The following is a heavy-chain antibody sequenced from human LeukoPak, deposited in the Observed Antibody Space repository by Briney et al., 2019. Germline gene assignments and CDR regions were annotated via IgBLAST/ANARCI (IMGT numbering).Heavy chain of an antibody. D-gene: IGHD4-17*01. J-gene: IGHJ4*02. Sequence: PGGSLRLSCTASGFTFSTYAMSWARRAPGKGLEWVSVISGSGGNTYYTDSVKGRLTISRDDSKNTLYLQMNSLTAEDTALYYCAKDRGPTTVQSVTDYWGQGILVTVSS. CDR3: AKDRGPTTVQSVTDY. CDR2: ISGSGGNT. CDR1: GFTFSTYA. V-gene: IGHV3-23*01.